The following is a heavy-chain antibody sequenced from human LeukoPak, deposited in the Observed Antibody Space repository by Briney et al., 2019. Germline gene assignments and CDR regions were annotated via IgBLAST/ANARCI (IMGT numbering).Heavy chain of an antibody. V-gene: IGHV4-31*03. Sequence: PSETLSLTCTVSGGSISSGGYYWSWIRQHPGKGLEWIGYIYYSGSTYYNPSLKSRVTISVDTSKTQFSLKLSSVTAADTAVYYYARFDSSGYHGDYWGQGTLVTVSS. CDR2: IYYSGST. CDR3: ARFDSSGYHGDY. CDR1: GGSISSGGYY. D-gene: IGHD3-22*01. J-gene: IGHJ4*02.